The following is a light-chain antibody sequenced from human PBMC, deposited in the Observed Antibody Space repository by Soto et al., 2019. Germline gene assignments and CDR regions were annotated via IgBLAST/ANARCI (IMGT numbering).Light chain of an antibody. J-gene: IGKJ1*01. CDR2: DAS. CDR1: QSVRSS. CDR3: QQRSNWPVT. Sequence: EIVLTQSPATLSLSPGERATLSCRATQSVRSSLAWYLQQPGQAPRLLIYDASKMATGIPARFSGSGSGTDFTLTISSLEPKDFAVYYCQQRSNWPVTFGQGTKVEIK. V-gene: IGKV3-11*01.